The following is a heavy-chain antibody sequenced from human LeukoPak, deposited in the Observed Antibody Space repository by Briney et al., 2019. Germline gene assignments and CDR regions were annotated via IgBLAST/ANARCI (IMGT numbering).Heavy chain of an antibody. Sequence: ASVKVSCKASGYTFTNYYMHWVRQAPGQGLEWMGIINPNGGSTTYAQKFQGRVTVTGDTSTSTVYMDLSSLRFEDTAVYYCARGPGDSSSWYFDPWGQGTLVTVSS. J-gene: IGHJ5*02. CDR3: ARGPGDSSSWYFDP. V-gene: IGHV1-46*01. CDR1: GYTFTNYY. D-gene: IGHD6-13*01. CDR2: INPNGGST.